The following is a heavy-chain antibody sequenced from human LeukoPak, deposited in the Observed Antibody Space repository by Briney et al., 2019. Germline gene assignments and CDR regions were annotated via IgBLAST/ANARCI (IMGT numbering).Heavy chain of an antibody. D-gene: IGHD6-19*01. J-gene: IGHJ4*02. V-gene: IGHV3-48*01. CDR2: ISSSSVTI. Sequence: GGSLRLSCAASGFTFSSYSMNWVRQAPGKGLEWVSYISSSSVTIYYADSVKGRFTISRDNSKNTLYLQMNSLRAEDTAVYYCAKELLAVAGTGVDYWGQGTLVTVSS. CDR3: AKELLAVAGTGVDY. CDR1: GFTFSSYS.